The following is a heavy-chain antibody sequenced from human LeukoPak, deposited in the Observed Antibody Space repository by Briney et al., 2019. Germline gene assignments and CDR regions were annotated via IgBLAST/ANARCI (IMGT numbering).Heavy chain of an antibody. CDR1: GFTFSSYG. Sequence: GGSLRLSCAASGFTFSSYGMSWVRQAPGKGLEWVSAISGSGGSTYYADSVKGRFTISRDNSKNTLYLQMNSLRAEDTAVYYCVKGDCSGGSCYIIYYMDVWGKGTTVTISS. D-gene: IGHD2-15*01. CDR2: ISGSGGST. V-gene: IGHV3-23*01. CDR3: VKGDCSGGSCYIIYYMDV. J-gene: IGHJ6*03.